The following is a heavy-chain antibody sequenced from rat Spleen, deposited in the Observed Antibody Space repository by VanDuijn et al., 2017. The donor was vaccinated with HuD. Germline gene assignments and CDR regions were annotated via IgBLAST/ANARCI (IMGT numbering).Heavy chain of an antibody. CDR3: VRQDTSGYSNWFAY. Sequence: EVQLAESGGGLVQPGRSLKLSCAASGFTFSDYYMAWVRQAPTKGLEWVASISPSGGATYYRDSVKGRFTVSRDNAKSTLYVQMDSLKSEDTATYYCVRQDTSGYSNWFAYWGQGTLVTVSS. CDR1: GFTFSDYY. V-gene: IGHV5-25*01. J-gene: IGHJ3*01. D-gene: IGHD4-3*01. CDR2: ISPSGGAT.